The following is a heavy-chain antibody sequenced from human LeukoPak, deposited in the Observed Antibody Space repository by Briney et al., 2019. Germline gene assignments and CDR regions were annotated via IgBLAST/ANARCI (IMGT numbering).Heavy chain of an antibody. CDR1: GGSIRSSF. Sequence: SETLSLTCTVSGGSIRSSFWGWIRQPAGKGLEWIGRIYTNGNTNYNPSLKSRVTMSADTSKNQFSLKLSSVTAADTAVYYCARGSASPAAIPFDMWGQGTMVTVSS. D-gene: IGHD2-2*02. CDR3: ARGSASPAAIPFDM. CDR2: IYTNGNT. V-gene: IGHV4-4*07. J-gene: IGHJ3*02.